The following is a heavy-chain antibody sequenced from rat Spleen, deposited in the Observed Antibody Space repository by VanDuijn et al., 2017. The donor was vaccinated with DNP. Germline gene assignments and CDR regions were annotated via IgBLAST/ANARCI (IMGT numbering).Heavy chain of an antibody. D-gene: IGHD1-11*01. CDR1: GFNFNDFW. CDR3: AKGPNYGGWSDYFDY. CDR2: INQDSSTI. V-gene: IGHV4-2*01. Sequence: EVKLVESGGGLVQPGRSLKLSCAASGFNFNDFWMGWVRQAPGKGLEWIGEINQDSSTIKYTPSLKEKITISRDNAQNTLYLQMSKVGSEDTAIYYCAKGPNYGGWSDYFDYWGQGVMVTVSS. J-gene: IGHJ2*01.